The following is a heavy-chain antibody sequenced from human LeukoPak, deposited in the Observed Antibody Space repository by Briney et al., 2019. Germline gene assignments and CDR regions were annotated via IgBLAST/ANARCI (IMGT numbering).Heavy chain of an antibody. D-gene: IGHD3-3*01. CDR1: EFKFSGYA. CDR2: ISGSGVNI. V-gene: IGHV3-23*01. Sequence: PGGSLRLSCGGSEFKFSGYALSWVRQAPGKGLEWVSVISGSGVNIYYADYVKGRFTISRDNSKNTLYLQLNSLTAEDTAVYYCATIFWSTSSRPLDYWGQGTLVTVSS. J-gene: IGHJ4*02. CDR3: ATIFWSTSSRPLDY.